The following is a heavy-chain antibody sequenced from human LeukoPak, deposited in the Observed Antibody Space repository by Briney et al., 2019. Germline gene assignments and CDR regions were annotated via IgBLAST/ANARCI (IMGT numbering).Heavy chain of an antibody. D-gene: IGHD6-6*01. J-gene: IGHJ4*02. CDR3: ARHRSSWLIDY. V-gene: IGHV3-23*01. CDR1: GFTFNTYA. Sequence: GGSLRLSCAAYGFTFNTYAMSLVRQAPWERLQWVSGISDSGGNTYYADSVRGRFTISRDNSKNTLYLQMNSLRAEDTAVYYCARHRSSWLIDYWGQGTLVTVSS. CDR2: ISDSGGNT.